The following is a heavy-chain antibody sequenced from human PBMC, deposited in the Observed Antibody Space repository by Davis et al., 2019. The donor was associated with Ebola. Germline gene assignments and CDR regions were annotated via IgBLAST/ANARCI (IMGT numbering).Heavy chain of an antibody. CDR2: INPISGDT. CDR1: GYTLTDYQ. Sequence: ASVKVSCKASGYTLTDYQMHWVRQAPGQGPEWMGGINPISGDTNFSEKFKGRVTMTRDTSITTAYMELTRLKYDDTAVYYCARYSGLDFWGQGTLVTVSS. D-gene: IGHD1-26*01. V-gene: IGHV1-2*02. CDR3: ARYSGLDF. J-gene: IGHJ4*02.